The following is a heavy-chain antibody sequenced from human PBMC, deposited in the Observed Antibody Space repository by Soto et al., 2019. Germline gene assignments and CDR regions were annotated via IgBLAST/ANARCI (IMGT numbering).Heavy chain of an antibody. V-gene: IGHV3-30-3*01. D-gene: IGHD1-26*01. J-gene: IGHJ6*02. CDR1: GFAFGSYA. CDR2: ISYEGSNK. CDR3: ARDPEGGGMDV. Sequence: SRSIFWAAAGFAFGSYALHWVRQVPGKGLGWVAVISYEGSNKYYADSVKGRFTISRDNSKNTLYLQMNSLRAEDTAVYYWARDPEGGGMDVWGQGTTVTVSS.